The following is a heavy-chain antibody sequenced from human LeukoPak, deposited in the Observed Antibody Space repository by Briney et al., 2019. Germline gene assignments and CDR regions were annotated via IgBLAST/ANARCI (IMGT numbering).Heavy chain of an antibody. CDR2: IITIIRTT. D-gene: IGHD2-2*01. Sequence: SVKVSCKASGGTFNSYTSNCVRQAPGQGLEWMGRIITIIRTTNYAQKLHARDTITTDESTSTAYMELRSLISEDTAVYYCARGPAAATGSYYYYYLDVWGKGTTVTVSS. CDR1: GGTFNSYT. CDR3: ARGPAAATGSYYYYYLDV. J-gene: IGHJ6*03. V-gene: IGHV1-69*16.